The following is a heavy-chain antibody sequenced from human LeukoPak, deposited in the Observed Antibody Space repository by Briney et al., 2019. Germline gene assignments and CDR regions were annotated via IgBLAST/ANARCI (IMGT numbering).Heavy chain of an antibody. V-gene: IGHV1-2*02. CDR3: ATVFCSSTSFSCYMDV. CDR1: GYTFTGYY. D-gene: IGHD2-2*01. J-gene: IGHJ6*03. CDR2: INPNSGGT. Sequence: ASVKVSCKASGYTFTGYYMHWVRQAPGQGLEWMGWINPNSGGTNYAQKFQGRVTMTRDTSISTAYMELSRLRSDDTAVYYCATVFCSSTSFSCYMDVWGKGTTVTVSS.